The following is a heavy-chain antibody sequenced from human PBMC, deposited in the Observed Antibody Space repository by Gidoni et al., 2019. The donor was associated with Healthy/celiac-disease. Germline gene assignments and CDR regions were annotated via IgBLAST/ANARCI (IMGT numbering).Heavy chain of an antibody. D-gene: IGHD6-13*01. CDR3: ARGSSWYPYCFDY. J-gene: IGHJ4*02. CDR2: ISYDGSNK. CDR1: GFTSSSYA. V-gene: IGHV3-30-3*01. Sequence: QVQLVESGGGVVQPGRSLCLSCVASGFTSSSYAMHWVRQAPGKGLEWVAVISYDGSNKYYADSVKGRFTISRDNSKNTLYLQMNSLRAEDTAVYYCARGSSWYPYCFDYWGQGTLVTVSS.